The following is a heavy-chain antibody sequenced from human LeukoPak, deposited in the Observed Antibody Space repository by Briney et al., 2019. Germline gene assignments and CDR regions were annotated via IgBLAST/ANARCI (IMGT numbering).Heavy chain of an antibody. CDR3: ARNNGMDV. CDR2: VNRDGSET. Sequence: GGSLRLSCAASGFALSSHWMTWVREVPGRGPEWVANVNRDGSETYYLDSVKGRFTITKDNAKNSLYLQMTSLRAEDTALYHCARNNGMDVWGQGTTVIVSS. CDR1: GFALSSHW. J-gene: IGHJ6*02. V-gene: IGHV3-7*03.